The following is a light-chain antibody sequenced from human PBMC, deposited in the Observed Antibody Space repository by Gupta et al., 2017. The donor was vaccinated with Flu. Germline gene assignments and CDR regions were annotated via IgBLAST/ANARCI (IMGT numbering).Light chain of an antibody. V-gene: IGLV2-14*01. CDR1: SSDIGAYNY. Sequence: QSALTQPASVSGSPGQSITISCTGTSSDIGAYNYVSWYQQHPDKAPKLFIYEVTNRPSGVSNRCSGSKAGNTTSLTISGLQAEDEADYYCRSSKRNHTVVFGGGNKLTVL. J-gene: IGLJ3*02. CDR3: RSSKRNHTVV. CDR2: EVT.